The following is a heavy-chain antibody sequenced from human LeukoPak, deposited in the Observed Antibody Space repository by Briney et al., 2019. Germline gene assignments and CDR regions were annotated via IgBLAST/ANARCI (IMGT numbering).Heavy chain of an antibody. Sequence: PGGSLRLSCSASGFTFTSYAMHWVRQAPGKGLEYVSGISSSGDNTYYADSVKGRFTISRDNSKNTLYVQMSSQKAEDTAVYYCVRKGGVGVFDIWGQGTMVTVSS. CDR2: ISSSGDNT. D-gene: IGHD3-16*01. J-gene: IGHJ3*02. CDR3: VRKGGVGVFDI. V-gene: IGHV3-64*05. CDR1: GFTFTSYA.